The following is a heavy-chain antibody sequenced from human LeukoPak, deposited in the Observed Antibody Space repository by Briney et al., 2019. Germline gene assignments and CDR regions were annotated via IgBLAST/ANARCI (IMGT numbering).Heavy chain of an antibody. CDR3: ARGGYTSGWYRD. J-gene: IGHJ4*02. D-gene: IGHD6-19*01. CDR2: IYSGGNT. Sequence: GGSLRLSCAASGFTFSSYAMSWVRQAPGQGPEWVSVIYSGGNTNYADSVKGRFTISRDNSKNTLYLQMNNLRAEDTAVYYCARGGYTSGWYRDWGQGTLVTVSS. CDR1: GFTFSSYA. V-gene: IGHV3-53*01.